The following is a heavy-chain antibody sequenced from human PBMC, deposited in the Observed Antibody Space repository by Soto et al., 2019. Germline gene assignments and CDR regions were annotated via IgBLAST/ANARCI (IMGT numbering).Heavy chain of an antibody. Sequence: ASVKVSCKASGGTFSSYAISWVRQAPGQGLEWMGGIIPIFGTANYAQKFQGRVTITADKSTSTAYMELSSLRSEDTAVYYCASSKDCSSTSCYEPLDYYYYGMDVWGQGTTVTVS. CDR3: ASSKDCSSTSCYEPLDYYYYGMDV. D-gene: IGHD2-2*01. J-gene: IGHJ6*02. CDR2: IIPIFGTA. V-gene: IGHV1-69*06. CDR1: GGTFSSYA.